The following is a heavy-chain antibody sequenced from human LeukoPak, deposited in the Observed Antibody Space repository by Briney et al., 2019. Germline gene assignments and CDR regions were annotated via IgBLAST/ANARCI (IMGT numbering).Heavy chain of an antibody. Sequence: ASVKVSCKASGYTFTNYHMNWVRQAPGQGLEWMGIINPSGGSTTNAQKFQGRVIMTRDMSTSTVYMELSSLRSEDTAVYYCARGRFTYCSGGSCEHAFDIWGQGTMVTVSS. J-gene: IGHJ3*02. V-gene: IGHV1-46*01. CDR2: INPSGGST. D-gene: IGHD2-15*01. CDR1: GYTFTNYH. CDR3: ARGRFTYCSGGSCEHAFDI.